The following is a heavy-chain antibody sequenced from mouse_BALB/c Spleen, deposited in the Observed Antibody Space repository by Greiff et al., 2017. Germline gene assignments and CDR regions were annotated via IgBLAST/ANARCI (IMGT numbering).Heavy chain of an antibody. CDR1: GYTFTSYW. D-gene: IGHD1-1*01. CDR3: ARWGVLFITTVRDGLDY. Sequence: VQLQQPGAELVKPGASVKLSCKASGYTFTSYWMHWVKQRPGQGLEWIGEINPSNGRTNYNEKFKSKATLTVDKSSSTAYMQLSRLTSEDSADYSGARWGVLFITTVRDGLDYWGQGTSVTVSS. V-gene: IGHV1S81*02. CDR2: INPSNGRT. J-gene: IGHJ4*01.